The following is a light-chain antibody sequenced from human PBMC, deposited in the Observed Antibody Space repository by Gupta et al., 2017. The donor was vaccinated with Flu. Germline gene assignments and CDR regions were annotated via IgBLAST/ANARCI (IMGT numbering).Light chain of an antibody. Sequence: SYDVTQPPSESVAPGQTARISCETNNFGTKTVHWYQQKTGRAPSLVVSDGCDRPSGISDRFSASKAGSTATLMISRVGDGDEADYYCQVWDSSGDRPLFGTGTRVTAL. CDR3: QVWDSSGDRPL. CDR1: NFGTKT. V-gene: IGLV3-21*02. CDR2: DGC. J-gene: IGLJ1*01.